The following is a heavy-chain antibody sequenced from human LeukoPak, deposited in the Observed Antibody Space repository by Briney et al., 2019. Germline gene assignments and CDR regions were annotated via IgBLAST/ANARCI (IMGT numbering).Heavy chain of an antibody. CDR3: GRGDHCSAAGCYPAH. CDR1: GFTFSSYA. Sequence: GGSLRLSCTVSGFTFSSYAMSWVRQAPGKGLEWVSIINPSGDFTYYANSVKGRFSISRDNSKNTLYLQMNILSAEDTAVYYCGRGDHCSAAGCYPAHWGQGTLVTVSS. CDR2: INPSGDFT. V-gene: IGHV3-23*01. D-gene: IGHD2-15*01. J-gene: IGHJ4*02.